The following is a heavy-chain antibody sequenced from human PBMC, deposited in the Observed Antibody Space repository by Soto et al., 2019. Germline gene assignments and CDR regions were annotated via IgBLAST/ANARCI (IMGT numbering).Heavy chain of an antibody. CDR1: GLTVSSNY. V-gene: IGHV3-66*01. D-gene: IGHD3-22*01. CDR3: ARDLWSSGYYYPFDY. J-gene: IGHJ4*02. Sequence: GGSLRLSFIASGLTVSSNYMNWVRQAPGKGLEWVSVVYNDGGTRYADSVKGRFTISRDNSKNTLYLQMNSLRAEDTAVYYCARDLWSSGYYYPFDYWGQGT. CDR2: VYNDGGT.